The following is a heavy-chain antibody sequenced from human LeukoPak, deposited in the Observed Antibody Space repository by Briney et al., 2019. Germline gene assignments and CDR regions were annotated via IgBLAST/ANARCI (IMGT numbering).Heavy chain of an antibody. J-gene: IGHJ6*03. CDR1: GGSFSGYY. D-gene: IGHD3-16*01. V-gene: IGHV4-34*01. Sequence: SSETLSLTCAVYGGSFSGYYWSWIRQPPGKGLEWIGEINHRGSTNYNPSLKRRGTISVDTSKNQFSLKLSSVTAADTAVYYCARVRGGVRRRLYYMYVWGKGTTVTVSS. CDR3: ARVRGGVRRRLYYMYV. CDR2: INHRGST.